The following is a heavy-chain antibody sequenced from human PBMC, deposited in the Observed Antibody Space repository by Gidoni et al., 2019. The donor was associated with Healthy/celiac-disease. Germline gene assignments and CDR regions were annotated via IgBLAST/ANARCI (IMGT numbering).Heavy chain of an antibody. CDR2: ISGSGGST. J-gene: IGHJ4*02. CDR1: GFTFSSYA. D-gene: IGHD1-26*01. Sequence: EVQLVESGGGLVQPGGSLRLSCAASGFTFSSYAMSWVRQAPGKGLEWVSAISGSGGSTYYADSVKGRFTISRDNSKNTLYLQMNSLRAEDTAVYYCAKDYGSGGPELISLDYWGQGTLVTVSS. V-gene: IGHV3-23*04. CDR3: AKDYGSGGPELISLDY.